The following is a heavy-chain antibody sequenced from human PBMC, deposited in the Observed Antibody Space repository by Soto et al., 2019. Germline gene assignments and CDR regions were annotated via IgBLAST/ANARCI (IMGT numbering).Heavy chain of an antibody. CDR2: IWYDGSNK. Sequence: GGSLRLSCAASGFTFSSYGMHWVRQAPGKGLEWVAVIWYDGSNKYYADSVKGRFTISRDNSKNTLYLQMNSLRAEDTAVYYCARDLTGAGTGYFQHWGQGTLVTVSS. J-gene: IGHJ1*01. CDR3: ARDLTGAGTGYFQH. CDR1: GFTFSSYG. V-gene: IGHV3-33*01. D-gene: IGHD6-19*01.